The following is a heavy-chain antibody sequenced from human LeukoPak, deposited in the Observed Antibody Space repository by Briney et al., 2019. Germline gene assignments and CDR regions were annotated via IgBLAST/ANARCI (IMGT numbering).Heavy chain of an antibody. CDR1: GFTFSNYW. J-gene: IGHJ4*02. CDR2: IKQDGSEK. D-gene: IGHD4-17*01. V-gene: IGHV3-7*01. CDR3: ARAYDYGDYCYFDY. Sequence: GGSLRLSCAGSGFTFSNYWMSWVRQAPGKGPEWVGNIKQDGSEKYYVDSVKGRFTISRDNARNPLYLQVNSLRPDDTAVYYCARAYDYGDYCYFDYWGQGTLVTVSS.